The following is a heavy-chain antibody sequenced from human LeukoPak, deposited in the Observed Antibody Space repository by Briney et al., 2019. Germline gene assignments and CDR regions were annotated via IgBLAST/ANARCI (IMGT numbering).Heavy chain of an antibody. V-gene: IGHV4-38-2*02. CDR1: GYSISSGYY. CDR2: IYHSGST. D-gene: IGHD3-10*01. CDR3: ARDLWFGAFDY. J-gene: IGHJ4*02. Sequence: SETLSLTCAVSGYSISSGYYWGWIRQPPGKGLEWIGGIYHSGSTYYNPSLKSRVTISVDTSKNQFSLKLSSVTAADTAVYYCARDLWFGAFDYWGQGTLVTVSS.